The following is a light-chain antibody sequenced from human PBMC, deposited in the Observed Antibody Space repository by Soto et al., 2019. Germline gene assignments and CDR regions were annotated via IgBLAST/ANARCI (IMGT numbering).Light chain of an antibody. J-gene: IGLJ2*01. CDR2: DAF. CDR1: TGAVTSGHY. Sequence: QAVVTQEPSLTVSPGGTVTLTCDSSTGAVTSGHYPYWFHQKPGQAPKPLIYDAFYKHPWTPARFTGSLLGDKAALTLSGAQPEDEADYYCLLFYNEARIFGGGTKLTVL. V-gene: IGLV7-46*01. CDR3: LLFYNEARI.